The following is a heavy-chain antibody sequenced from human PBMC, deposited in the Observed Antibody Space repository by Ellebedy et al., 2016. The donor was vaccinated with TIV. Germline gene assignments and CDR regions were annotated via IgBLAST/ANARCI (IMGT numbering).Heavy chain of an antibody. CDR3: AKVRGRYSSGWDDDFDY. V-gene: IGHV3-23*01. CDR2: ISGSGGST. D-gene: IGHD6-19*01. J-gene: IGHJ4*02. CDR1: GFTFSSYA. Sequence: PGGSLRLSCAASGFTFSSYAMSWVRQAPGKGLEWVSAISGSGGSTYYADSVKGRFTISRDNSKNTLYLQMNSLRAEDTAVYYCAKVRGRYSSGWDDDFDYWGQGTLVTVSS.